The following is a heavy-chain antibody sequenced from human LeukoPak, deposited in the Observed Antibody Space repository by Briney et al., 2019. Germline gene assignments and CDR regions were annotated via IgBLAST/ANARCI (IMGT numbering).Heavy chain of an antibody. CDR1: GGSFSGYY. J-gene: IGHJ5*02. Sequence: SETLSLTCAVYGGSFSGYYWSWIRQPPGKGLEWIGEINHSGSTNYNPSLKSRVTISVDTSKNQFSLKLSSVTAADTAVYYCARGPFITMVRGVMKQFDPWGQGTLVTVSS. CDR3: ARGPFITMVRGVMKQFDP. D-gene: IGHD3-10*01. CDR2: INHSGST. V-gene: IGHV4-34*01.